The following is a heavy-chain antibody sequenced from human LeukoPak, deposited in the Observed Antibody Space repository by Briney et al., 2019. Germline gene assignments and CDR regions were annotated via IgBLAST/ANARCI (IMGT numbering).Heavy chain of an antibody. CDR1: GFTFSDYY. V-gene: IGHV3-11*04. D-gene: IGHD3-9*01. CDR3: ARDGDDYDILTGYPVPPDY. J-gene: IGHJ4*02. Sequence: GGSLRLSCAASGFTFSDYYMSWIRQAPGKGLEWVSYISSSGSTIYYADSVKGRFTISRDNAKNSLYLQMNSLRAEDTAVYYCARDGDDYDILTGYPVPPDYWGQGTLVTVSS. CDR2: ISSSGSTI.